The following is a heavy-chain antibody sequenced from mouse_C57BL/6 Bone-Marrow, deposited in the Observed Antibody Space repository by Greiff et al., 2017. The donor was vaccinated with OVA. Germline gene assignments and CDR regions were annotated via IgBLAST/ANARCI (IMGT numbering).Heavy chain of an antibody. CDR2: IYPGGGYT. CDR3: ARRATVVDYYAMDD. J-gene: IGHJ4*01. V-gene: IGHV1-63*01. CDR1: GYTFTNYW. Sequence: QVQLQQSGAELVRPGTSVKMSCKASGYTFTNYWIGWAKQRPGHGLEWIGDIYPGGGYTNYNEKFKGKATLIADKSSSTAYMQFSSLTSEDSAIYYCARRATVVDYYAMDDWGQGTSVTVSS. D-gene: IGHD1-1*01.